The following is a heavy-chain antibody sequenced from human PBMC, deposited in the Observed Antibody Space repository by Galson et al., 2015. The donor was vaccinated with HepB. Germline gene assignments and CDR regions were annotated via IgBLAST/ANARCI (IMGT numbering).Heavy chain of an antibody. J-gene: IGHJ6*02. CDR1: GGSFSGYY. CDR3: ARGPETMVRGVRDLNGMDV. D-gene: IGHD3-10*01. CDR2: INHSGST. Sequence: ETLSLTCAVYGGSFSGYYWSWIRQPPGKGLEWIGEINHSGSTNYNPSLKSRVTISVDTSKNQFSLKLSSVTAADTAVYYCARGPETMVRGVRDLNGMDVWGQGTTVTVSS. V-gene: IGHV4-34*01.